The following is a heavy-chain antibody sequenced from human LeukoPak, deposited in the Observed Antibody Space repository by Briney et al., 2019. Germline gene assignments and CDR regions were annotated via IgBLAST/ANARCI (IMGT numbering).Heavy chain of an antibody. V-gene: IGHV4-34*01. CDR3: ARGRTVRNCSGGSCYSGSDY. D-gene: IGHD2-15*01. CDR1: GGSFSGYY. CDR2: INHSGST. J-gene: IGHJ4*02. Sequence: SETLSLTCAVYGGSFSGYYWSWIRQPPGKGLEWIGEINHSGSTNYNPSLESRVTISVDTSKNQFSLKLSSVTAADTAVYYCARGRTVRNCSGGSCYSGSDYWGQGTLVTVSS.